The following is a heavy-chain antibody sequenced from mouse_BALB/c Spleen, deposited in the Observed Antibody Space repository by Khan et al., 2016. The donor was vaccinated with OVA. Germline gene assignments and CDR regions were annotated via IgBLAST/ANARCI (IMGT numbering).Heavy chain of an antibody. V-gene: IGHV5-15*02. CDR3: ARSWAMDY. CDR2: ISNSYSNLAYSI. J-gene: IGHJ4*01. Sequence: EVELVESGGGLVQPGGSRKLSCAASGFTFSDYGMAWVRQAPGKGPEWIAFISNSYSNLAYSIYYADTVTGRFTISRENAKNSLYLEMSSLRSEDTAMYYCARSWAMDYWGQGTSGTVSS. CDR1: GFTFSDYG.